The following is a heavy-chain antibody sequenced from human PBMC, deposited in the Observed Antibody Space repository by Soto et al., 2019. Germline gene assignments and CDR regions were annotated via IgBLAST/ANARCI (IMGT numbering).Heavy chain of an antibody. V-gene: IGHV4-31*03. CDR3: ARRYGSAFDI. Sequence: PSETLSLTCTVSGGSISSGGYYWSWIRQHPGKGLEWIGYIFYSGTTYYNPSLKSRVTISVDTSKNQFSLKLSSVTAADTAVYYCARRYGSAFDIWGQGTMVTVSS. J-gene: IGHJ3*02. D-gene: IGHD4-17*01. CDR2: IFYSGTT. CDR1: GGSISSGGYY.